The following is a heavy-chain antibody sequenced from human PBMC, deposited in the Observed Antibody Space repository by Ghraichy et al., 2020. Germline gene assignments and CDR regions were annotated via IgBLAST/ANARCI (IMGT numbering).Heavy chain of an antibody. V-gene: IGHV4-59*01. CDR1: GGSISSYY. CDR2: IYYSGST. J-gene: IGHJ4*02. D-gene: IGHD6-19*01. CDR3: SRLAEVRGQWLVPADY. Sequence: SQTLTLTCTVSGGSISSYYWSWIRQPPGKGLEWIGYIYYSGSTNYNPSLKSRVTISVDTSKNQFSLKLSSVTAADTAVYYCSRLAEVRGQWLVPADYWGQGTLVTVSS.